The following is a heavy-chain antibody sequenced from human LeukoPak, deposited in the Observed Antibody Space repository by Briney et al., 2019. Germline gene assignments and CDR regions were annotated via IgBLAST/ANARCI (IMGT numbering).Heavy chain of an antibody. D-gene: IGHD2-2*01. CDR1: GYTFTSYA. CDR3: ARGVGYCSSTSCYGAEDY. J-gene: IGHJ4*02. V-gene: IGHV1-3*01. Sequence: ASVKVSCKASGYTFTSYAMHWVRQAPGQRLEWMGWINAGNGNTKYSQKFQGRVTITRDTSASTAYMELSSLRSEDTAVYYCARGVGYCSSTSCYGAEDYWGQGTLVTVSS. CDR2: INAGNGNT.